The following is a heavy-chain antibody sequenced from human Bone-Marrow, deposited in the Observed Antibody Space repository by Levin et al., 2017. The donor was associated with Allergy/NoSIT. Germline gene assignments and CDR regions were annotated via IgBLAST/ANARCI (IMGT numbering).Heavy chain of an antibody. D-gene: IGHD2-2*01. CDR1: GNTFTGDY. CDR3: ARRPSSYCNSSTCYEGDY. J-gene: IGHJ4*02. CDR2: INPKNGAT. V-gene: IGHV1-2*06. Sequence: GESLKISCKASGNTFTGDYIHWVRQAPGQRPEWMGRINPKNGATNFAQRFQGRVTLTRDTSISTAYMELSRLRSDDTALYFCARRPSSYCNSSTCYEGDYWGQGTRVTVSS.